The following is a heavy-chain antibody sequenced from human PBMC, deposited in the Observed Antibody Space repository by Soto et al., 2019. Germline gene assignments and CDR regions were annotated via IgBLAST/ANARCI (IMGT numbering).Heavy chain of an antibody. Sequence: PGGSLKLSCAASGFTFSNYAISWVRPAQGKGLEWVSIIGGSGDTPYYADSVKGRFTISRDNSRNTLYLQMNSLRAGDSAKYYCAKEGTSGLYYFDYWGPGTLVTVSS. CDR2: IGGSGDTP. CDR3: AKEGTSGLYYFDY. CDR1: GFTFSNYA. J-gene: IGHJ4*02. D-gene: IGHD6-19*01. V-gene: IGHV3-23*01.